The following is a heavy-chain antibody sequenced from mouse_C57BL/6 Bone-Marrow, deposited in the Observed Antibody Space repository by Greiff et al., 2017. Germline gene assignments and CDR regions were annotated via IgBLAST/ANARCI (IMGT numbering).Heavy chain of an antibody. CDR2: ISYDGSN. Sequence: DVKLQESGPGLVKPSQSLSLTCSVTGYSITSGYYWNWIRQFPGNKLEWMGYISYDGSNNYNPSLKNRIPITRDTSKNQFFLKLNSVTTEDTATYYCARAHYYGRSYYDYWGQGTTLTVSS. D-gene: IGHD1-1*01. J-gene: IGHJ2*01. V-gene: IGHV3-6*01. CDR1: GYSITSGYY. CDR3: ARAHYYGRSYYDY.